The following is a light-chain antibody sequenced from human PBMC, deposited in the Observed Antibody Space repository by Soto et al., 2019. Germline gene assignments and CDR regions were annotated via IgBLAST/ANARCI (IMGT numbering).Light chain of an antibody. V-gene: IGKV4-1*01. CDR3: EQYYNIPLT. Sequence: DIVMTQSPDSLAVSLGERATINCKSSQSVLYSSNNKNYLAWYQQKPGQPPKLLIYWASTRESGVPDRFSGSGSGTDFTLTISSLQAEDVAVYYCEQYYNIPLTFSGGTKVEIK. J-gene: IGKJ4*01. CDR1: QSVLYSSNNKNY. CDR2: WAS.